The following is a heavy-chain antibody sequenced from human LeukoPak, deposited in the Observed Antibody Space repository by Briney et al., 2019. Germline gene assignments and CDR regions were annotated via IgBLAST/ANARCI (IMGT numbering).Heavy chain of an antibody. D-gene: IGHD2-21*02. Sequence: GASVKVSCKASRYTFTGFFMHWVRQAPGQGLEWMGWINPNIGDAYYAQKFQGRVTMTRDRSINTAYMELSRLTSDDTAVYYCARMDLDGGDSIGFDSWGQGTLVTVSS. V-gene: IGHV1-2*02. CDR2: INPNIGDA. CDR1: RYTFTGFF. J-gene: IGHJ5*01. CDR3: ARMDLDGGDSIGFDS.